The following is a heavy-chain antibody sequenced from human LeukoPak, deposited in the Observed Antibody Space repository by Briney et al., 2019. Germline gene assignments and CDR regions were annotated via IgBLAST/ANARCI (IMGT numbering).Heavy chain of an antibody. CDR2: LYYSGST. V-gene: IGHV4-39*07. D-gene: IGHD6-13*01. CDR1: GGSISSSSYY. CDR3: AREIVGYSSSWYVHGVGVRFDP. J-gene: IGHJ5*02. Sequence: PSETLSLTCTVSGGSISSSSYYWGWIRQPPGKGLEWVGSLYYSGSTYYNPSLKSRVTISVDTSKNQFSLKLSSVTAADTAVYYCAREIVGYSSSWYVHGVGVRFDPWGQGTLVTVSS.